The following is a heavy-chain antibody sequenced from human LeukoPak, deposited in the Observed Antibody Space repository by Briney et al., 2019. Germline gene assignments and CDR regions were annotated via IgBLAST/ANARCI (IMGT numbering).Heavy chain of an antibody. CDR2: ISGDGGST. J-gene: IGHJ5*02. CDR3: ARHFHSFYARVNWFDP. V-gene: IGHV3-43*02. Sequence: PGGSLRLSCAASGFTFDDYAMHWVRQAPGKGLEWVSLISGDGGSTYYADSVKGRFTISRDNSKTALYLQMNSLRTEDTAMYYCARHFHSFYARVNWFDPWGQGTLVTVSS. CDR1: GFTFDDYA. D-gene: IGHD2-2*01.